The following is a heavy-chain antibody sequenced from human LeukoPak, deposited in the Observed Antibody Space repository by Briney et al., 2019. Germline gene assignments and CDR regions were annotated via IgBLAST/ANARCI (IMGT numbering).Heavy chain of an antibody. CDR1: GFTFSSYA. Sequence: PGRSLRLSCAASGFTFSSYAMHWVRQAPGKGLEWVAVISYDGSNKYYADSVKGRFTISRDNSKNSLYLQMNSLRAEDTALYYCAKDYSGQTLYYFDYWGQGTLVTVSS. J-gene: IGHJ4*02. CDR2: ISYDGSNK. V-gene: IGHV3-30*04. D-gene: IGHD1-26*01. CDR3: AKDYSGQTLYYFDY.